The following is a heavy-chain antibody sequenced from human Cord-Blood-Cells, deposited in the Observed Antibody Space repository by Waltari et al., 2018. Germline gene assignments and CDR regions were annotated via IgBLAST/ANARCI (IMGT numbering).Heavy chain of an antibody. D-gene: IGHD4-17*01. CDR3: ARDMRYGDYNWFDP. CDR2: IYYSGST. Sequence: QVQLQESGPGLVKHSETLSLTCTVSGGSISRYYWSWLRPPPGKGLEWIGYIYYSGSTNYNPSLKSRVTISVDTYKNQFSLKLSSVTAADTAVYYCARDMRYGDYNWFDPWGQGTLVTVSS. J-gene: IGHJ5*02. CDR1: GGSISRYY. V-gene: IGHV4-59*01.